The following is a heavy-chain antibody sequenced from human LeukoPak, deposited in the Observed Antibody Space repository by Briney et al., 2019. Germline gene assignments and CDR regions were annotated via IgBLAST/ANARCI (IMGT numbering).Heavy chain of an antibody. CDR3: ARLTHRDGDLFY. Sequence: GASLKISYKGSGSSFTSYWIGWVRPMPGKGLGWMGIIYPGDSDTRYSPSFQGQVTISADKSISTAYLQWSSLKASDTAMYYCARLTHRDGDLFYWGQGTLVTVSS. CDR2: IYPGDSDT. D-gene: IGHD4-17*01. CDR1: GSSFTSYW. V-gene: IGHV5-51*01. J-gene: IGHJ4*02.